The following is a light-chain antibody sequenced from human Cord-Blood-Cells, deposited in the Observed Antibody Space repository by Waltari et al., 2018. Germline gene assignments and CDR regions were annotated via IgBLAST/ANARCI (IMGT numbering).Light chain of an antibody. CDR2: AAS. CDR1: QSISSY. V-gene: IGKV1-39*01. J-gene: IGKJ1*01. Sequence: DIQMTQSPSSLSASVGDRVTITCRASQSISSYLNWYQPKPGKAPKLLIYAASSLQSGVPSRFSDSGSWTDFTLTISSLQPEDFATYYCQQSYSTPRSFGQGTKLEIK. CDR3: QQSYSTPRS.